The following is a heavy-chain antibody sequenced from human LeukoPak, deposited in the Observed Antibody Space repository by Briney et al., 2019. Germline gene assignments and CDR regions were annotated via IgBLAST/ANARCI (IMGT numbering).Heavy chain of an antibody. J-gene: IGHJ6*03. CDR1: GFTFSAFG. CDR2: ITRSSRYI. V-gene: IGHV3-21*04. CDR3: AKDAETTVVTPAGYMDV. D-gene: IGHD4-23*01. Sequence: GGSLRLSCAASGFTFSAFGMHWVRQAPGKGLEWVSSITRSSRYIYYADSVKGRFTISRDNSKNTLYLQMNSLRAEDTAVYYCAKDAETTVVTPAGYMDVWGKGTTVTISS.